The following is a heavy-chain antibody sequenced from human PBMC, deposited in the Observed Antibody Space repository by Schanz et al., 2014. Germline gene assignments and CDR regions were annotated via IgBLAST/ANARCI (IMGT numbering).Heavy chain of an antibody. CDR1: GFTFISYD. CDR2: ILYDGSNK. CDR3: AGGEYQLLYGN. V-gene: IGHV3-33*03. J-gene: IGHJ4*02. Sequence: VKLLESGGHLVQPGGSLRLSCVASGFTFISYDIHWVRQAPGKGLEWVAVILYDGSNKYYADSVKGRFTISRDNAKNSLYLQMNSLTAEDTAVYYCAGGEYQLLYGNWGQGTLVTVSS. D-gene: IGHD2-2*02.